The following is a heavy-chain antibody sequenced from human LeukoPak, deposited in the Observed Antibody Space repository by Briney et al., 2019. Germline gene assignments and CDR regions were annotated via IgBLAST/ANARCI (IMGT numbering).Heavy chain of an antibody. J-gene: IGHJ3*02. CDR1: GYTFTGYY. V-gene: IGHV1-2*02. CDR3: ARVAAAGTPMGAFDI. Sequence: EASVKVSCKASGYTFTGYYMHWVRQGPGQGLEWMGWINPNSGGTNYAQKFQGRVTMTRDTSISTAYMELSRLRSDDTAVYYCARVAAAGTPMGAFDIWGQGTMVTVSS. CDR2: INPNSGGT. D-gene: IGHD6-13*01.